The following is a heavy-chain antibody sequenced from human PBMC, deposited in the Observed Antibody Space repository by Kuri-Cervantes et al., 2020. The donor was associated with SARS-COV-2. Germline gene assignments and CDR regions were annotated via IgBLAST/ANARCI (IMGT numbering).Heavy chain of an antibody. V-gene: IGHV3-73*01. J-gene: IGHJ4*02. Sequence: GGSLRLSCAASGFTFSSYAMSWVRQAPGKGLEWVGRVRGKANNYATAYAASVKGRFTISRDDLKNTAYLQMSSLKTEDTAVYYCTTLIDYWGQGALVTVSS. CDR3: TTLIDY. CDR1: GFTFSSYA. CDR2: VRGKANNYAT.